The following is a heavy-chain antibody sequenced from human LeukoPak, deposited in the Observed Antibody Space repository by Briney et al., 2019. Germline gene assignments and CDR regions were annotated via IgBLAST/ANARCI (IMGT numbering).Heavy chain of an antibody. V-gene: IGHV3-21*01. Sequence: AGSLRLSWEASGFTFSNYNMSWVRQAPGKELEWVSSITSTSSYIYYADSVKGRFTISRDNAKNSLYLQMSSLGAEDTAVYYCARDPYNGRYGGYYYYYMDVWGRGTTVTISS. CDR1: GFTFSNYN. CDR3: ARDPYNGRYGGYYYYYMDV. D-gene: IGHD1-26*01. CDR2: ITSTSSYI. J-gene: IGHJ6*03.